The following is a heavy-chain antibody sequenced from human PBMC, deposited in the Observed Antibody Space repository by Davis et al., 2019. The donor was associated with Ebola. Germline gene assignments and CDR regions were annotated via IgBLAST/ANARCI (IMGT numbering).Heavy chain of an antibody. CDR3: ASRRDDDWFEY. V-gene: IGHV4-59*01. CDR2: IFYSGST. Sequence: MPSETLSLTCTVSGGSISSYYWNWLRQPPGKGLEWIGNIFYSGSTNYNPSLERRVTILGDTSKKQFSLKLESVTAADTAVYYCASRRDDDWFEYWGQGILVTVSS. CDR1: GGSISSYY. D-gene: IGHD2-21*01. J-gene: IGHJ4*02.